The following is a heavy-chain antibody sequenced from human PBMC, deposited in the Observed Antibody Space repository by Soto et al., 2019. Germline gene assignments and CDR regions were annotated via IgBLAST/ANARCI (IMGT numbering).Heavy chain of an antibody. V-gene: IGHV4-61*01. CDR2: IYYSGST. J-gene: IGHJ4*02. Sequence: SEALSVTCTFTVGSVSIDSYDWSWIRQPPGKGMEWIGYIYYSGSTNYNPSLKSRVTISVDTSKNQFSLKLSSVTAADTAVYYCARVPLSMVRGVEHLSNSPTEWGQGTMVTVSS. CDR3: ARVPLSMVRGVEHLSNSPTE. CDR1: VGSVSIDSYD. D-gene: IGHD3-10*01.